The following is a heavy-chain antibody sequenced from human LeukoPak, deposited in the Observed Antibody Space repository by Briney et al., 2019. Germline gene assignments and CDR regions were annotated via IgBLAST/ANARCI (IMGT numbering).Heavy chain of an antibody. D-gene: IGHD3-22*01. Sequence: SETLSLTCTVSGASINNNFRTWIRQPPGKGLEWIGYIYSSGSAKYNPSLKSRVIISGDTSKNQISLNLTSVTAADTAVYFCARHRDYYDTWGHGTLVTVSS. CDR3: ARHRDYYDT. CDR2: IYSSGSA. J-gene: IGHJ4*01. CDR1: GASINNNF. V-gene: IGHV4-59*08.